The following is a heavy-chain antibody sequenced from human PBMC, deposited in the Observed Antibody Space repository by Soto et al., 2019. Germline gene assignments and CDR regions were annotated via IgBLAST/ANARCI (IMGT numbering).Heavy chain of an antibody. CDR1: GASITSYY. D-gene: IGHD4-17*01. J-gene: IGHJ6*02. CDR2: VYARGAT. V-gene: IGHV4-4*07. CDR3: ARPSGADFFYYGMGV. Sequence: SETLSLTCSISGASITSYYWSWIRQSAGEGLQWIGRVYARGATNYNPSLKSRVTISGDTSKDQFSLKLTSVTAADTAVYYCARPSGADFFYYGMGVWGHGTTVTVSS.